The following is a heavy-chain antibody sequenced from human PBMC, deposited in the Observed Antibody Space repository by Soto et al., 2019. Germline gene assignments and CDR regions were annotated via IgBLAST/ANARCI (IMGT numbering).Heavy chain of an antibody. V-gene: IGHV3-30*18. Sequence: QVQLVESGGGVVQPGRSLRLSCAASGFTFSSYGMHWVRQAPGKGLEWVAVISYDGSNKYYADSVKGRFTISRDNPKNTLYLQMNSLRAEDTAVYYCAKDGIVVVITSNFDYWGQGTLVTVSS. CDR1: GFTFSSYG. CDR3: AKDGIVVVITSNFDY. D-gene: IGHD3-22*01. CDR2: ISYDGSNK. J-gene: IGHJ4*02.